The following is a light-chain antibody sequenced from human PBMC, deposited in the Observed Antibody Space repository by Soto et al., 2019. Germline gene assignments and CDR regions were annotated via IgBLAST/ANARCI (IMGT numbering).Light chain of an antibody. V-gene: IGKV2-24*01. J-gene: IGKJ2*01. Sequence: DVVMTQTPLSSPVTLGQPASISCSSSQSLVYSDGNTYLSWLQQRPGQPLRLLIYKVSNRFSGVPDRFSGSGAGTDFTLTISRVEAEDVAIYSCMQTTHLPHTFGQGTKLEI. CDR3: MQTTHLPHT. CDR1: QSLVYSDGNTY. CDR2: KVS.